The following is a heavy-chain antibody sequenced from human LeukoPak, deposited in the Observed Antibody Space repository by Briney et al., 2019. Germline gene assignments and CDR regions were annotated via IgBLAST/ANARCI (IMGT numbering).Heavy chain of an antibody. CDR1: GFTFSSYS. Sequence: GGSLRLSCAASGFTFSSYSMNWVRQAPGKGLEWVSSISSSSSYIYYADSVKGRFTISRDNAKNSLYLQMNSLRAEDTAVYYCARVGPRLQYPPNCGMDVWGQGTTVTVSS. CDR3: ARVGPRLQYPPNCGMDV. V-gene: IGHV3-21*01. D-gene: IGHD4-11*01. J-gene: IGHJ6*02. CDR2: ISSSSSYI.